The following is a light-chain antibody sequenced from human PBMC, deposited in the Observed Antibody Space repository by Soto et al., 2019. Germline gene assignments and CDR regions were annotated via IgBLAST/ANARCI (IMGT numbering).Light chain of an antibody. CDR1: SSDVGGYNY. CDR3: SSYSGSSTWV. CDR2: EVS. Sequence: QSAPTQPPSASGSPGQSATISCTGTSSDVGGYNYVSWYQQYPVKAPKLMIYEVSKRPSGVPDRFSGSKSGNTASLTVSGLQAEDEADYYCSSYSGSSTWVFGGGTKLTVL. J-gene: IGLJ3*02. V-gene: IGLV2-8*01.